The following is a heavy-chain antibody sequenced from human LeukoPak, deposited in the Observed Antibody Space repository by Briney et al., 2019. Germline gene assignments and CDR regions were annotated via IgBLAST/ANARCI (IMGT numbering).Heavy chain of an antibody. CDR2: IWYDGSNK. D-gene: IGHD2-15*01. Sequence: GRSLRLSCAASGFTFSSYGMHWVRQAPGKGLEGVAVIWYDGSNKYYADSVKGRFTISRDNSKNTLYLQMNSLRAEDTAVYYCARDCSGGSCYDHDAFDIWGQGTMVTVSS. CDR1: GFTFSSYG. J-gene: IGHJ3*02. V-gene: IGHV3-33*01. CDR3: ARDCSGGSCYDHDAFDI.